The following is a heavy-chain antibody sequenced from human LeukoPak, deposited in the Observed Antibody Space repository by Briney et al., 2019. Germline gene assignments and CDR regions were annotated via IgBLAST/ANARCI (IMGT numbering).Heavy chain of an antibody. CDR3: AKDWRFHLWASPDY. CDR2: ISYDGSKK. Sequence: GGSLRLSCAASGFTFSSYGMHWVRQAPGKGLEWVAVISYDGSKKYYADSVKGRFTISRDNSKNTLDLQMNSLRAEDTAVYYCAKDWRFHLWASPDYWGQGTLVTVSS. CDR1: GFTFSSYG. V-gene: IGHV3-30*18. D-gene: IGHD3-10*01. J-gene: IGHJ4*02.